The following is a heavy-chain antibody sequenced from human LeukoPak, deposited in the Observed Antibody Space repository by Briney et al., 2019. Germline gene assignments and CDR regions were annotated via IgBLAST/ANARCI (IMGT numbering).Heavy chain of an antibody. J-gene: IGHJ4*02. Sequence: PGGSLRLSCAASGFTFSTYCMNWDRQAPGKGLEWVSSISSSSTYIYYADSVKGRFTISRDNAKNSLFLQMNSLRAEDTAVYYCARFALKTPPTDWGQGTLVTVSS. CDR2: ISSSSTYI. CDR1: GFTFSTYC. CDR3: ARFALKTPPTD. V-gene: IGHV3-21*01.